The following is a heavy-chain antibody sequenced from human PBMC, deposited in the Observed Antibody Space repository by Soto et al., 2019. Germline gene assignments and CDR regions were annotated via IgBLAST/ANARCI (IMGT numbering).Heavy chain of an antibody. CDR2: LSGTGIRT. J-gene: IGHJ4*02. D-gene: IGHD3-22*01. V-gene: IGHV3-23*01. CDR3: AKDLGYYDSSGFRGYFDF. Sequence: PGGSLRLSCVASGFSFSSHAMSWVRQAPGKGLEWVSALSGTGIRTYYADSVKGRFTISRDNPKNMLYLEMNSLRAEDTAVYYCAKDLGYYDSSGFRGYFDFWGQGTLVTVSS. CDR1: GFSFSSHA.